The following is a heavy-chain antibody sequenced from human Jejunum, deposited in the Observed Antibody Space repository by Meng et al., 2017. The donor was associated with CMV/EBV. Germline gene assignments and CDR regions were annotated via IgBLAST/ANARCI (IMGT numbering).Heavy chain of an antibody. CDR1: TFRSSS. CDR2: ISFDGSNQ. J-gene: IGHJ6*02. D-gene: IGHD5-24*01. CDR3: ARERDRQVGYRSYGMDV. V-gene: IGHV3-30*04. Sequence: TFRSSSIHWVRQAPGKGLEWGALISFDGSNQYYADSAKGRFTVSRDNSQNTLYIKMNGMRTEDTAVYYCARERDRQVGYRSYGMDVWGQGTTVTVSS.